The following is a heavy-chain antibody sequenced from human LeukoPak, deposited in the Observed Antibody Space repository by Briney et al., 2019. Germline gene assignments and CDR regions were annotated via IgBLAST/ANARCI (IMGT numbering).Heavy chain of an antibody. D-gene: IGHD6-19*01. J-gene: IGHJ3*02. CDR3: AKDQVIAVAGIIRNDAFDI. Sequence: GGSLRLSCAASGFTFSSYAMSWVRQAPGKGLEWVSAISASGGGTYYADSVKGRFTISRDNSKNTLYLQMNSLRAEDTAVYYCAKDQVIAVAGIIRNDAFDIWGQGTMVTVSS. V-gene: IGHV3-23*01. CDR2: ISASGGGT. CDR1: GFTFSSYA.